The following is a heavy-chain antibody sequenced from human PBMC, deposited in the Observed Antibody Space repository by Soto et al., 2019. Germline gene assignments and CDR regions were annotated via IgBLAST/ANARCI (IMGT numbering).Heavy chain of an antibody. CDR2: TYYRSKWYN. CDR1: ADGVSSHSAA. V-gene: IGHV6-1*01. CDR3: SRDYYCSGNYFAYNYYGMDF. J-gene: IGHJ6*02. D-gene: IGHD3-10*01. Sequence: SQTLSLTCPIAADGVSSHSAAWNWIRQSQSRGLEWLGRTYYRSKWYNDYAVSVKSRITINPDTSKNQFSQQLNSVTPEDTAVYYCSRDYYCSGNYFAYNYYGMDFWGQGTTVTVSS.